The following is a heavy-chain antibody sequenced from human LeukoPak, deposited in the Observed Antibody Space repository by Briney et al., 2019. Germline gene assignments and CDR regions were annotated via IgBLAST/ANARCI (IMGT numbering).Heavy chain of an antibody. CDR1: GGSISSYY. V-gene: IGHV4-59*01. Sequence: PSETLSLTCTVSGGSISSYYWSWIRQPPGKGLEWIGYIYYSGSTNYNPSLKSRVTISVDTSKNQFSLKLSSVTAADTAVYYCAGGTGTTRADYWGQGTLVTVSS. CDR3: AGGTGTTRADY. D-gene: IGHD1-1*01. CDR2: IYYSGST. J-gene: IGHJ4*02.